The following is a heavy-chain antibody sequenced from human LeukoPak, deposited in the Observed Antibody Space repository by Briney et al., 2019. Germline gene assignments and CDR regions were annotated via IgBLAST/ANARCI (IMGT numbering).Heavy chain of an antibody. Sequence: GGSLRLSCAASGFTVSSNYMSWVRQAPGKGLEWVSVIYSGGSTYYADSVKGRFTISRDNSKSTLYLQMNSLRAEDTAVYYCARGTAYYYGSGSYPALDYWGQGTLVTVSS. V-gene: IGHV3-53*01. CDR3: ARGTAYYYGSGSYPALDY. CDR2: IYSGGST. J-gene: IGHJ4*02. CDR1: GFTVSSNY. D-gene: IGHD3-10*01.